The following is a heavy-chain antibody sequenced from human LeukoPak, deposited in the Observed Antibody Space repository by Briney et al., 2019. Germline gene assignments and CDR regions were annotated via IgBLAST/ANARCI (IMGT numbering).Heavy chain of an antibody. J-gene: IGHJ1*01. CDR3: ARQSFRGGSGSYYKGYFQH. Sequence: SETLSLTCTVSGGSISSSSYYWGWIRQPPGKGLEWIGSIYYSGSTYYNPSLKSRVTISVDTSKNQFSLKLSSVTAADTAVYYCARQSFRGGSGSYYKGYFQHWGQGTLVTVSS. D-gene: IGHD3-10*01. CDR1: GGSISSSSYY. V-gene: IGHV4-39*01. CDR2: IYYSGST.